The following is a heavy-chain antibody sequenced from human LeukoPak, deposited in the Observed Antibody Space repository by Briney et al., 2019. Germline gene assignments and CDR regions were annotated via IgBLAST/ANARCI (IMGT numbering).Heavy chain of an antibody. Sequence: AGGSLRLSCAASEFTFFTYWMSWVRQAPGKGLEWVANIKQDGSEKYYVDSVKGRFTISRDNAKNSLYLQMNSLRAEDTAVYYCARDRRIFGVGPFDYWGQGTLATVSS. J-gene: IGHJ4*02. CDR2: IKQDGSEK. CDR3: ARDRRIFGVGPFDY. CDR1: EFTFFTYW. D-gene: IGHD3-3*02. V-gene: IGHV3-7*01.